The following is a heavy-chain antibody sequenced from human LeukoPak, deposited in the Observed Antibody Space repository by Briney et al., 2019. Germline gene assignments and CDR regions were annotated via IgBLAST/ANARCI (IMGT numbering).Heavy chain of an antibody. CDR2: IYYSGST. D-gene: IGHD6-19*01. J-gene: IGHJ4*02. CDR1: GGSISSGGYY. CDR3: ARTAVAGTEDY. V-gene: IGHV4-31*03. Sequence: PSQTLSLTCTVSGGSISSGGYYWSCTRQHPGKGLGWIGYIYYSGSTYYNPSLKSRVTISVDTSKNQFSLKLSSVTAADTAVYYCARTAVAGTEDYWGQGTLGTVSS.